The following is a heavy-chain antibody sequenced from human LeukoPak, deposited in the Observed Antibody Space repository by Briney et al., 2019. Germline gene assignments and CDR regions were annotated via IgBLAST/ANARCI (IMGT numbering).Heavy chain of an antibody. V-gene: IGHV4-34*09. J-gene: IGHJ4*02. CDR2: IYYSGST. CDR1: GGSFSGYY. Sequence: SETLSLTCAVYGGSFSGYYWSWIRQPPGKGLEWIGYIYYSGSTYYNPSLKSRVTISVDTSKNQFSLKLSSVTAADTAVYYCARGLSLPDIVVVPAAIQKPYGFDYWGQGTLVTVSS. D-gene: IGHD2-2*02. CDR3: ARGLSLPDIVVVPAAIQKPYGFDY.